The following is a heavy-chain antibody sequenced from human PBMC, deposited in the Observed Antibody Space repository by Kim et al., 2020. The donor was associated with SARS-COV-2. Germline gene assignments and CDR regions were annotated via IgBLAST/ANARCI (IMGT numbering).Heavy chain of an antibody. V-gene: IGHV4-59*13. CDR3: ASSGYSYGNWFDP. CDR2: IYYSGST. Sequence: SETLSLTCTVSGGSISSYYWSWIRQPPGKGLEWIGYIYYSGSTNYNPSLKSRVTISVDTSKNQFSLKLSSVTAADTAVYYCASSGYSYGNWFDPWGQGTLVTVSS. J-gene: IGHJ5*02. D-gene: IGHD5-18*01. CDR1: GGSISSYY.